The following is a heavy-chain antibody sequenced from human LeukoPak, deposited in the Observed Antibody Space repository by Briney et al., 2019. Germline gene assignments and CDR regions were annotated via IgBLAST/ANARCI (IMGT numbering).Heavy chain of an antibody. CDR2: VNPNTGGT. J-gene: IGHJ4*02. CDR3: ARDSYGGNWSLGY. CDR1: GFTFTGYY. Sequence: ASVKVSCKASGFTFTGYYFHWVRQAPGQGLELVGWVNPNTGGTNYAQMFQGRVTMTRDTSISTAYMELSRLTSDDTAVYYCARDSYGGNWSLGYWGQGTLVTVSS. V-gene: IGHV1-2*02. D-gene: IGHD4-23*01.